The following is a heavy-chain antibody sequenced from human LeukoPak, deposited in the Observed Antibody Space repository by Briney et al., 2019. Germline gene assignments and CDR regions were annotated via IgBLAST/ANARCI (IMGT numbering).Heavy chain of an antibody. J-gene: IGHJ5*02. CDR1: GGSISSGGYY. Sequence: PSQTLSLTCTVPGGSISSGGYYWSWIRQHPGKGLEWIGYIYYSGSTYYNPSLKSRVTISVDTSKNQFSLKLSSVTAADTAVYYCARGPPLLWFGELKEFWFDPWGQGTLVTVSS. D-gene: IGHD3-10*01. CDR2: IYYSGST. V-gene: IGHV4-31*03. CDR3: ARGPPLLWFGELKEFWFDP.